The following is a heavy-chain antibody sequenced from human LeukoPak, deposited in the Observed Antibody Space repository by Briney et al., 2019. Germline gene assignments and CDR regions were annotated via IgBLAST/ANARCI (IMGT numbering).Heavy chain of an antibody. CDR3: ARELSGDVIDS. CDR1: GFTFSRFW. Sequence: GGSLRLSYGASGFTFSRFWMTWVRQAPGKGLEGVANIKEEGSERNYVDAVKGRFTIFRDNAKKSVYLQMNSLRADDTGIYYCARELSGDVIDSWGQGILVTVSS. V-gene: IGHV3-7*01. D-gene: IGHD5-24*01. CDR2: IKEEGSER. J-gene: IGHJ5*01.